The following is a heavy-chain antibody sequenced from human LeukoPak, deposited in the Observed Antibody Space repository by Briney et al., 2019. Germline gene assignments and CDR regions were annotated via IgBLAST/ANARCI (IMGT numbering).Heavy chain of an antibody. J-gene: IGHJ3*02. V-gene: IGHV5-51*01. CDR2: IYPGDSDT. D-gene: IGHD3-16*01. CDR1: GYSFTSYW. Sequence: AGESLKISCKGSGYSFTSYWIGWVRQMPGKGLEWLGIIYPGDSDTSYSPSFQGQVTISADKSISTAYLQWSSLKASDTAMYYCARRGDWGQGAFDIWGQGTMVTVSS. CDR3: ARRGDWGQGAFDI.